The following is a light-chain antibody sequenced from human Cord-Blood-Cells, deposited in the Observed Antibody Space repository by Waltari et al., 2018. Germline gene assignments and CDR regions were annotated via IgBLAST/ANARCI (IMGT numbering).Light chain of an antibody. CDR1: QSISSS. CDR2: AAS. J-gene: IGKJ1*01. Sequence: DIQMTQSPSSLSASVGDRVTITCRASQSISSSLNWYQQKPGKAPKLLIYAASSLQSGVPSRLSGSGSGTDFTLTISSLQPEDFATYYCQQSYSTPRTFGQGTKVEIK. CDR3: QQSYSTPRT. V-gene: IGKV1-39*01.